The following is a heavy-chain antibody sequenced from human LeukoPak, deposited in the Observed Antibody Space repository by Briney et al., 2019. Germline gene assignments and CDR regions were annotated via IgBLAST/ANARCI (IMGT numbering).Heavy chain of an antibody. D-gene: IGHD3-22*01. CDR1: GGAISNDAYY. CDR3: ARHDPVVVADY. V-gene: IGHV4-31*03. J-gene: IGHJ4*02. Sequence: PSETLSLTCTVSGGAISNDAYYWTWIRQLPGKGLEWIGYIYVTGSTYYNPSLQSRLTMSLDTSKNQFSLELNSVTAADTAVYYCARHDPVVVADYWGQGTLVTVSS. CDR2: IYVTGST.